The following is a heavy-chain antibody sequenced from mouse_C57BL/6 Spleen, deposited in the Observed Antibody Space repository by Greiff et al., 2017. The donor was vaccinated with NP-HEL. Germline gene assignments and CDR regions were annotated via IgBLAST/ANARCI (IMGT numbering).Heavy chain of an antibody. CDR1: GYTFTDHT. CDR3: ARKLGENYYAMDY. J-gene: IGHJ4*01. CDR2: IYPRDGST. D-gene: IGHD4-1*01. V-gene: IGHV1-78*01. Sequence: VQLQQSDAELVKPGASVKISCKVSGYTFTDHTIHWMKQRPEQGLEWIGYIYPRDGSTKYNEKFKGKATLTADKSSSTDYMQLNSLTSEDSAVYFCARKLGENYYAMDYWGQGTSVTVSS.